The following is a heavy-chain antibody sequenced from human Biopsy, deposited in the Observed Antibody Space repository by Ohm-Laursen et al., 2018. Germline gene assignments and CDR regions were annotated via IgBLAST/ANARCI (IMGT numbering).Heavy chain of an antibody. CDR3: ARDPLNGHKHFDY. Sequence: VASVKVSCKASSYTFTDYNIHWMRQAPGQGLEWLGYINCKTGATNYAQKFQGTVTMTRDTSMSTAYLALGSLRSADTAIYYCARDPLNGHKHFDYWGQGSLVTVSS. D-gene: IGHD2-8*01. V-gene: IGHV1-2*02. J-gene: IGHJ4*02. CDR2: INCKTGAT. CDR1: SYTFTDYN.